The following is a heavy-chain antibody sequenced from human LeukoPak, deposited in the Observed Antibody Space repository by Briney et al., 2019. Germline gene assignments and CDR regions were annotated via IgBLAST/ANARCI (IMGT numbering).Heavy chain of an antibody. CDR1: GFTFSSYE. Sequence: GGSLRLSCAASGFTFSSYEMNWVRQAPGKWLEWVSYISSSGSTIYYADSVKGRFTISRDNAKNSLYLQMNSLRAEDTAVYYCASLEGATGYYYMDVWGKGTTVTVSS. V-gene: IGHV3-48*03. CDR2: ISSSGSTI. D-gene: IGHD1-26*01. J-gene: IGHJ6*03. CDR3: ASLEGATGYYYMDV.